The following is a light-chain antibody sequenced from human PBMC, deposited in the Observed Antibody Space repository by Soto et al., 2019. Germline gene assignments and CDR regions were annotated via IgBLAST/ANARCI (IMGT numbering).Light chain of an antibody. V-gene: IGLV1-40*03. J-gene: IGLJ2*01. CDR1: DSNIGASYD. CDR3: QSYGSGLSVV. CDR2: ETD. Sequence: QAVVTQPPSISGAPGQRVTITCTGSDSNIGASYDVNWYQHLPGAAPILLIYETDNRPSGVPDRFSASRSGASASLAIDKLQTGDEGDYYCQSYGSGLSVVFGGGTKLTVL.